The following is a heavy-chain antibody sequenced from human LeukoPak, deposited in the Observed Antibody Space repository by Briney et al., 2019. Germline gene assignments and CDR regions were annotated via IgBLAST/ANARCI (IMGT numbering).Heavy chain of an antibody. J-gene: IGHJ4*02. CDR1: GFTFSSYG. Sequence: GGSLRLSCAASGFTFSSYGMHWVRQAPGKGLEWVAFIRYDGSNKYYADSVKGRSTISRDNSKNTLYLQMNSLRAEDTAVYYCAKVYLSQSPFDYWGQGTLVTVSS. V-gene: IGHV3-30*02. D-gene: IGHD2-21*01. CDR3: AKVYLSQSPFDY. CDR2: IRYDGSNK.